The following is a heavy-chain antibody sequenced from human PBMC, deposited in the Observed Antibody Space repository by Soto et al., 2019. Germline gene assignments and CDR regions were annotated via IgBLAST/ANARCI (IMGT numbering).Heavy chain of an antibody. Sequence: GGSLRLSCAASGFTFSSYAMSWVRQAPGKGLEWVSAISGSGGSTYYADSVKGRFTISRDNSKNTLYLQMNSLRAEDTAVYYCAKEGVPGATYYHGMDVWGQGTTVTVSS. CDR3: AKEGVPGATYYHGMDV. J-gene: IGHJ6*02. CDR2: ISGSGGST. CDR1: GFTFSSYA. D-gene: IGHD1-26*01. V-gene: IGHV3-23*01.